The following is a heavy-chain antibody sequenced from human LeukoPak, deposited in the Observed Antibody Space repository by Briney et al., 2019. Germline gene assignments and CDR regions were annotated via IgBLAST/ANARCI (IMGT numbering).Heavy chain of an antibody. CDR3: ASVGIAARLDY. CDR1: GGSISSGDYY. V-gene: IGHV4-30-4*08. Sequence: PSETLSLTCTVSGGSISSGDYYWSWIRQPPGKGLEWIGYIYYSGSTYYNPSLKSRVTISVDTSKNQFSLKPSSVTAADTAVYYCASVGIAARLDYWGQGTLVTVSS. J-gene: IGHJ4*02. CDR2: IYYSGST. D-gene: IGHD6-6*01.